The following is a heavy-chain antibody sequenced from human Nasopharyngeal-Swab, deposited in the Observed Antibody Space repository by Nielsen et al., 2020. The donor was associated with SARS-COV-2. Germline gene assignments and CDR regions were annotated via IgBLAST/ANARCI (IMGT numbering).Heavy chain of an antibody. CDR1: GFTFDDYA. J-gene: IGHJ4*02. Sequence: SLKISCAASGFTFDDYAMHWVLQAPGRGLEWVSGISWNSANIGYADSVKGRFTISRDNAKKSLYLQMNSLRAEDTALYYCAKDLGIDYYDSTGGIDYWGQGTLVTVSS. D-gene: IGHD3-22*01. V-gene: IGHV3-9*01. CDR3: AKDLGIDYYDSTGGIDY. CDR2: ISWNSANI.